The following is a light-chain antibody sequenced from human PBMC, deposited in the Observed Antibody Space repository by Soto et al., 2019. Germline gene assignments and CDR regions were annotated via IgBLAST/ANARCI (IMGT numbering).Light chain of an antibody. CDR1: QSVSSN. CDR3: QQYNNWPRT. V-gene: IGKV3-15*01. CDR2: SAS. Sequence: EIVMTQSPATLSVSPGERATLSCRASQSVSSNLAWYQQKPGQAPRLLIFSASTRETGIPDRFSGSGSGTEFTLTISSLQSEDFAVYYCQQYNNWPRTFGQGTKVDIK. J-gene: IGKJ1*01.